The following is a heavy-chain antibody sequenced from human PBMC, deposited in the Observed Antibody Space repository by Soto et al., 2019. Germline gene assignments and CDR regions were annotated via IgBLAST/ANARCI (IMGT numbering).Heavy chain of an antibody. CDR2: TRNKANSYTT. D-gene: IGHD5-18*01. V-gene: IGHV3-72*01. J-gene: IGHJ4*02. Sequence: PGGSLRLSCAASGFTFSDHYMDWVRQAPGKGLEWVGRTRNKANSYTTEYAASVKGSFTISRDDSKNSLYLQMNSLKTEDTAVYYCARGNTAMGDYWGQGTLVTVSS. CDR3: ARGNTAMGDY. CDR1: GFTFSDHY.